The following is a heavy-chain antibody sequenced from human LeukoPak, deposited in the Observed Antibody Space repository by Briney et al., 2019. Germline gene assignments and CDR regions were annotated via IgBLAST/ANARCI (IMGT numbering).Heavy chain of an antibody. J-gene: IGHJ4*02. D-gene: IGHD5-18*01. CDR1: GFTFSSYG. CDR3: AKATGYLL. CDR2: ISGSGGST. Sequence: GGTLRLSCAASGFTFSSYGMTWVRQAPGKGLEWVSLISGSGGSTYYADSVKGRFTISRDNSENTLYLQMNSLRAEDTALYYCAKATGYLLWGQGTLVTVSS. V-gene: IGHV3-23*01.